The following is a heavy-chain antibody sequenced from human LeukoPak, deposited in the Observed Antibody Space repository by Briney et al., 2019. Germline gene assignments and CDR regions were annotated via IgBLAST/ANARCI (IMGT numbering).Heavy chain of an antibody. D-gene: IGHD2-15*01. CDR2: ISSSSSTI. Sequence: GGSLRLSCAASGFSFSSYSMNWVRQAPGKGLERVPYISSSSSTIYYADSVKGRFTISRDNSKNTLYLQMNSLRAEDTAVYYCARDGCSGGNCYIDYWGQGTLVTVSS. J-gene: IGHJ4*02. CDR1: GFSFSSYS. V-gene: IGHV3-48*01. CDR3: ARDGCSGGNCYIDY.